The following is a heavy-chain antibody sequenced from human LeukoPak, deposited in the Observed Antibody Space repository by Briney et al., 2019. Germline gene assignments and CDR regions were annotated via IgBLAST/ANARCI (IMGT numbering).Heavy chain of an antibody. CDR1: GFTFDDYA. V-gene: IGHV3-9*01. J-gene: IGHJ4*02. CDR2: ISWSSGSI. D-gene: IGHD1-26*01. Sequence: PGRSLRLSCAASGFTFDDYAMHWVRQAPGKGLDLVSGISWSSGSIGYADSVKGRFTISRDNAKNSLYLQMNSLRAEDTALYYCAKDKSSSIVGATALDYWGQGTLVTVSS. CDR3: AKDKSSSIVGATALDY.